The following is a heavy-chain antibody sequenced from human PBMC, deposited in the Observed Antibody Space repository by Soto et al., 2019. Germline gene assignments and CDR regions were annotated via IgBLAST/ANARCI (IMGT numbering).Heavy chain of an antibody. Sequence: SVKVSCKASGGTFSSYAISWVRQAPGQGLEWMGGIIPIFGTANYAQKFQGRVTITADESTSTAYMELSSLRSEDTAVYYCARDRYCSSTSCTNNWFDPWGQGTLVTVSS. CDR3: ARDRYCSSTSCTNNWFDP. CDR2: IIPIFGTA. D-gene: IGHD2-2*01. CDR1: GGTFSSYA. V-gene: IGHV1-69*13. J-gene: IGHJ5*02.